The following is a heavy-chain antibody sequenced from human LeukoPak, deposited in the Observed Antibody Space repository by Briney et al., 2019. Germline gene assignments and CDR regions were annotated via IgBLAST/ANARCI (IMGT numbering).Heavy chain of an antibody. CDR2: ISYDGSNK. CDR1: RVTFSSYG. D-gene: IGHD6-13*01. CDR3: AKVGSIAAAALDY. V-gene: IGHV3-30*18. J-gene: IGHJ4*02. Sequence: RGSLRLSCAASRVTFSSYGMHWVRQAPGKGLEWVAVISYDGSNKYYADTVKGRFTISRDNSKNTLYLQINSPRAAETAVYYCAKVGSIAAAALDYWGQGTLVTVSS.